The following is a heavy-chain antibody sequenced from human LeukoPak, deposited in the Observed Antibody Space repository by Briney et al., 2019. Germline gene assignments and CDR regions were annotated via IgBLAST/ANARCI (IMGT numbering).Heavy chain of an antibody. CDR2: IGSSGNTI. Sequence: GSSLRLSCAASGFTFNEYYMSLIRQTPGKGPESISYIGSSGNTIYYADSVKGRFAISRDNDKNSLYLQMNSLRAEDTAVYYCARPKYSSSWQIFDYWGQGTLVTASS. J-gene: IGHJ4*02. V-gene: IGHV3-11*01. D-gene: IGHD6-13*01. CDR3: ARPKYSSSWQIFDY. CDR1: GFTFNEYY.